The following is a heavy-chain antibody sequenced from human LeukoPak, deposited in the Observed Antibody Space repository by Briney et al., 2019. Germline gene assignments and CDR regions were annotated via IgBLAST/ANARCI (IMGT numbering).Heavy chain of an antibody. Sequence: SETLSITCTVSGGSISSNSYYWGWIRQPPGKGLEWIGNIHYSGSTYYNPSLKSRVTISVDTSKNQFSLKLSSVTAADTAVYYCARRYWVDYSNYDLGYFDYWGQGTLVTVSS. CDR1: GGSISSNSYY. CDR3: ARRYWVDYSNYDLGYFDY. V-gene: IGHV4-39*01. CDR2: IHYSGST. D-gene: IGHD4-11*01. J-gene: IGHJ4*02.